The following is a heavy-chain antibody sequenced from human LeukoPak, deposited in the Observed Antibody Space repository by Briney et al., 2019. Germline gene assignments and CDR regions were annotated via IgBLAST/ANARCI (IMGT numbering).Heavy chain of an antibody. CDR3: ARAYYDILTGYYYGY. J-gene: IGHJ4*02. D-gene: IGHD3-9*01. CDR2: INANTGNP. V-gene: IGHV7-4-1*02. Sequence: ASVKVSCKASGYTFTSYSMNWVRQAPGQGLEYMGWINANTGNPTYAQGFTGRFVFSLDTSVSTAYLQISSLKAEDTAVYYCARAYYDILTGYYYGYWGQGTLVTVSS. CDR1: GYTFTSYS.